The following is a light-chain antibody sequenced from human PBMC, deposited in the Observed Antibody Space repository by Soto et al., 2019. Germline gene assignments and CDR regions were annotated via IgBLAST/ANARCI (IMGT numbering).Light chain of an antibody. Sequence: DIQMTQSPSSLSASVGNRFTITCQASQDIATYLNWYQQKPGKAPNLLXYXASNLETGVPSRLSGGGSGTHFTFTISNLQPEDIATYHCQQYDNLPPTWTFGQGTKVDIK. J-gene: IGKJ1*01. CDR2: XAS. CDR3: QQYDNLPPTWT. CDR1: QDIATY. V-gene: IGKV1-33*01.